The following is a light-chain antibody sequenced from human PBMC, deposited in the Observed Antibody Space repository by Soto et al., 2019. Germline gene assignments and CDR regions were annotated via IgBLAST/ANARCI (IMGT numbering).Light chain of an antibody. Sequence: DIALTQSPLSLPVTPGEPASISCRSSQSLLHSNGNIYLDWYLQKPGQSPQLLIYLGSIRAAGVPDRFSDSGSGTDFTLKITRVEAEDVVVYYYMQAIKAPRTFGLGTKVEIK. CDR2: LGS. CDR3: MQAIKAPRT. V-gene: IGKV2-28*01. J-gene: IGKJ1*01. CDR1: QSLLHSNGNIY.